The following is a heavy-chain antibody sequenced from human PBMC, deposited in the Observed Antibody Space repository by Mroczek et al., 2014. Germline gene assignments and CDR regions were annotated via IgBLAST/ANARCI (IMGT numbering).Heavy chain of an antibody. Sequence: ESGGGVVQPGRSLRLSCAASGFTFSSYAMHWVRQAPGKGLEWVAVISYDGSNKYYADSVKGRFTISRDNSKNTLYLQMNSLRAEDTAVYYCARDAHIVVVTAIRYWGQGTLVTVSS. CDR3: ARDAHIVVVTAIRY. V-gene: IGHV3-30-3*01. J-gene: IGHJ4*02. CDR2: ISYDGSNK. CDR1: GFTFSSYA. D-gene: IGHD2-21*02.